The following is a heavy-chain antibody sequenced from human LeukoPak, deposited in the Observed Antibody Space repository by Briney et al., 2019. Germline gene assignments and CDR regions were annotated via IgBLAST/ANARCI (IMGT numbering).Heavy chain of an antibody. Sequence: SGTLSLTCAVYGGSFSGYYWSWVRQPPGKGLQWIGEIILSGSTNYTPSLQSRVTISVDTSKNQSSLKLSSVTAADTAVYNCARRQRLTTKYYGSENRHNTKARSYYMDVWGKGTTVTISS. CDR3: ARRQRLTTKYYGSENRHNTKARSYYMDV. CDR1: GGSFSGYY. CDR2: IILSGST. D-gene: IGHD3-10*01. V-gene: IGHV4-34*12. J-gene: IGHJ6*03.